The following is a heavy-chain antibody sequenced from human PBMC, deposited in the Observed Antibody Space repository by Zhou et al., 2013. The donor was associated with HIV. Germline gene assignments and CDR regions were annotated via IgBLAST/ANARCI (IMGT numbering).Heavy chain of an antibody. J-gene: IGHJ6*03. V-gene: IGHV1-69*12. CDR2: IIPIFGTA. Sequence: QVQLVQSGAEVKKPGSSVKVSCKASGGTFSSYAISWVRQAPGQGLEWMGGIIPIFGTANYAQKFQGRVTITADESTSTAYMELSSLRSEDTAVYYCARGDARGDYGDYPPIYYYYYMDVWGKGTTVTVSS. CDR3: ARGDARGDYGDYPPIYYYYYMDV. D-gene: IGHD4-17*01. CDR1: GGTFSSYA.